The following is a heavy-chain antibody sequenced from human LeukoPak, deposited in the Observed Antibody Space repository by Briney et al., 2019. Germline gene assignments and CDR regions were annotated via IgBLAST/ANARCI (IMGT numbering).Heavy chain of an antibody. CDR1: GFTFSSYV. Sequence: GGSLRLSCAASGFTFSSYVMHWVRQAPGKGLEWVAVIWYDGSNKYYADSVKGRFTISRDNSKNTLYLQMNSLRAEDTAVYYCAREASSGWYYFDYWGQGTLVTVSS. CDR3: AREASSGWYYFDY. CDR2: IWYDGSNK. D-gene: IGHD6-19*01. J-gene: IGHJ4*02. V-gene: IGHV3-33*01.